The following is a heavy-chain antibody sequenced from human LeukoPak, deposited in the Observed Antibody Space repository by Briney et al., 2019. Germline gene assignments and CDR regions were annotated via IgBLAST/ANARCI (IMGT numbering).Heavy chain of an antibody. V-gene: IGHV3-48*03. D-gene: IGHD1-1*01. CDR3: ARGGYYYFDY. CDR2: ISASGNTK. Sequence: GGSLRLSCAASGFTFSSYEVIWVRQAPGKGLEWVSYISASGNTKYYADSVKGRFTVSRDNAKNSLYLQMNSLRAEDTAVYYCARGGYYYFDYWGQGTLVTVSS. CDR1: GFTFSSYE. J-gene: IGHJ4*02.